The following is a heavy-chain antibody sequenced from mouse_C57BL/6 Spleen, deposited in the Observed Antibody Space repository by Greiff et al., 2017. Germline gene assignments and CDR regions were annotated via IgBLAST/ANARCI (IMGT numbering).Heavy chain of an antibody. CDR3: ARSVTGTFFDY. D-gene: IGHD4-1*01. J-gene: IGHJ2*01. CDR1: GYTFTSYW. Sequence: VQLQQPGAELVMPGASVKLSCKVSGYTFTSYWMHWVKQRPGQGLEWIGEIDPSDSYTNYNQKFKGKSTLTVDKSSSTAYMQLSSLTSEDSAVYYCARSVTGTFFDYWGQGTTLTVSS. V-gene: IGHV1-69*01. CDR2: IDPSDSYT.